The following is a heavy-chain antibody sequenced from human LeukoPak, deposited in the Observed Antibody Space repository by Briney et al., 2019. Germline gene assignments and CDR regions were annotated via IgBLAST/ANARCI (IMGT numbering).Heavy chain of an antibody. CDR2: ISGSGGST. Sequence: GGSLRLSCAASGFTFSGIAMSWVRQAPGKGLGWVSAISGSGGSTYYADSVKGRFTISRDNSKNTLYLQMNSLRAEDTAVYYCAKEDGYCSSTSCSYYFDYWGQGTLVTVSS. CDR3: AKEDGYCSSTSCSYYFDY. J-gene: IGHJ4*02. CDR1: GFTFSGIA. D-gene: IGHD2-2*01. V-gene: IGHV3-23*01.